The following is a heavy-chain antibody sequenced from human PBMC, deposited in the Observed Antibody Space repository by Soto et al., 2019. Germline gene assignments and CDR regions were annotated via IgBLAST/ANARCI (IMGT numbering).Heavy chain of an antibody. D-gene: IGHD1-26*01. J-gene: IGHJ4*02. CDR1: GFTFSSYA. V-gene: IGHV3-64*01. CDR3: AREGGSYYFDY. Sequence: EVQLVESGGGLVQPGGSLRLSCAASGFTFSSYAWHWVRQAPGKGLEYVSTISRNGGSTYNANSVKGRFTISRDNSKNTLYLQMGRLRTEDMAVYYCAREGGSYYFDYWGQRTLVTVSS. CDR2: ISRNGGST.